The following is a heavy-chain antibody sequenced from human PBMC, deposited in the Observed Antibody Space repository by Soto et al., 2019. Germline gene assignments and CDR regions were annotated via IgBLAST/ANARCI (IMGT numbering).Heavy chain of an antibody. CDR1: GGSFSGYY. CDR3: ARGRDPSSSYDFWSGYPLTN. D-gene: IGHD3-3*01. CDR2: INHSGST. J-gene: IGHJ4*02. Sequence: PSETLSLTCAVYGGSFSGYYWSWIRQPPGKGLEWIGEINHSGSTNYNPSLKSRVTISVDTSKNQFSLKLSSVTAADTVVYYCARGRDPSSSYDFWSGYPLTNWGQGTLVTVSS. V-gene: IGHV4-34*01.